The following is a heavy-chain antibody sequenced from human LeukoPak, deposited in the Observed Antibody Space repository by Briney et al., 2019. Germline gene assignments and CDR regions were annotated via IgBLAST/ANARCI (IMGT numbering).Heavy chain of an antibody. CDR2: IYYSGST. V-gene: IGHV4-59*01. D-gene: IGHD2-2*01. Sequence: SETLSLTCTVSGGSISSYYWGWIRQPPGKGLEWIGYIYYSGSTNYNPSLKSRVTISVDTSKNQFSLKLSSLTAADTAVYYCARYHCDRTACYNFDFWGQGTPVTVSS. CDR3: ARYHCDRTACYNFDF. J-gene: IGHJ4*02. CDR1: GGSISSYY.